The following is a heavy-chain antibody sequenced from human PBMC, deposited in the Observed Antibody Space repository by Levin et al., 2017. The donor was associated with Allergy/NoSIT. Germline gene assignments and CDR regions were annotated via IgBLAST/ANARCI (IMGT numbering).Heavy chain of an antibody. CDR3: ARGGRMAGTGSIPRLLRVEY. Sequence: PGGSLRLSCTASGFTFGDYVMSWFRQAPGKGLEWVGFIRSKAYGGTVEYAASVKGRFTISRDDSRSIVYVQMNSLKTEDTAVYYCARGGRMAGTGSIPRLLRVEYWGQGTLVTVSS. CDR1: GFTFGDYV. CDR2: IRSKAYGGTV. D-gene: IGHD6-19*01. J-gene: IGHJ4*02. V-gene: IGHV3-49*03.